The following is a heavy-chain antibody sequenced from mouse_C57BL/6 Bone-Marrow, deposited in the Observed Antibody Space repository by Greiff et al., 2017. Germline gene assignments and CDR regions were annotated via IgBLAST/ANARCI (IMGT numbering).Heavy chain of an antibody. V-gene: IGHV1-15*01. CDR2: IDPETGGT. CDR1: GYTFTDYE. J-gene: IGHJ2*01. Sequence: QVQLQQSGAELVRPGASVTLSCKASGYTFTDYEMHWVKQTPVHGLEWIGAIDPETGGTAYNQKFKGKAILTADKSSSTAYMELRSLTSEDSAVYYCTGWLPWGYYFDYWGQGTTLTVSS. D-gene: IGHD2-2*01. CDR3: TGWLPWGYYFDY.